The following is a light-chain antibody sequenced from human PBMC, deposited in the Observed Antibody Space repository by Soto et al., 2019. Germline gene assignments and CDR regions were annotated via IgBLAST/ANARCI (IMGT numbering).Light chain of an antibody. CDR2: GAS. J-gene: IGKJ4*01. CDR3: QQDYNLPLT. Sequence: PGERVTLSCRASQSVSSGYLTWYQQKPGQAPRLLIYGASTRATSIPARFSGSGSGTDFTLTISSLQPEDFAVYYCQQDYNLPLTFGGGTKV. V-gene: IGKV3D-7*01. CDR1: QSVSSGY.